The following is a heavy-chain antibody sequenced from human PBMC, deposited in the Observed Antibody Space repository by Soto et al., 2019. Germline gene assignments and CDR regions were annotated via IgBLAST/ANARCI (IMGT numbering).Heavy chain of an antibody. CDR1: NGSLSGYY. Sequence: SETLSLTCAVYNGSLSGYYWSWIRQPPGKGLEWIGEINHRGSTNYNPSLKSRVTISVDTSKNQFSLKLTSVTAADTAVYYCARDPTTRAFWGQGTLVTVSS. CDR3: ARDPTTRAF. D-gene: IGHD2-15*01. CDR2: INHRGST. J-gene: IGHJ4*02. V-gene: IGHV4-34*01.